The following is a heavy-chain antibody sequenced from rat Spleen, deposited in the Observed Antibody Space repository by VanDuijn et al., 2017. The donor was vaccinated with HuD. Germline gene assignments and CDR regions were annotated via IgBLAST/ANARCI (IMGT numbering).Heavy chain of an antibody. D-gene: IGHD1-4*01. V-gene: IGHV2-6*01. CDR1: GFSVTSNS. J-gene: IGHJ3*01. CDR3: TRESLPGYNSHWFVY. CDR2: ISSGGNT. Sequence: QVQLKESGPGLVQPSQSLSLTCTVSGFSVTSNSVSWVRQPPGKGLEWIAAISSGGNTYYNSALKSRLSISRDTSKSQVFLKMNSLQTEDTATYFCTRESLPGYNSHWFVYWGQGTLVTVSS.